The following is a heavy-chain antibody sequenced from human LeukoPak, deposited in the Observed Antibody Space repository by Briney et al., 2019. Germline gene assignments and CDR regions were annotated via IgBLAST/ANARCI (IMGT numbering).Heavy chain of an antibody. D-gene: IGHD6-19*01. J-gene: IGHJ4*02. CDR3: ARARGGWEKFDH. Sequence: SETLSLTCTVSGGSISSDYWSWIRQTPGKRLEWIGYIYDSGSTNYSPSLKSRVTISIDTSKNQFSLKLSSVTAADTAVYYCARARGGWEKFDHWGQGTLVTVSS. CDR1: GGSISSDY. V-gene: IGHV4-59*01. CDR2: IYDSGST.